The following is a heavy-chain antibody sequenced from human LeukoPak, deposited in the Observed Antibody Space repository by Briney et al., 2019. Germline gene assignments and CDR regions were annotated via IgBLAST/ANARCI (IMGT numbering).Heavy chain of an antibody. CDR3: ARHIAPYYDILTGYYTRKLDAFDT. CDR2: INHSGST. J-gene: IGHJ3*02. V-gene: IGHV4-34*01. CDR1: GGSFSNYY. Sequence: SETLSLTCAVYGGSFSNYYWSWIRQPPGKGLEWIGEINHSGSTNYNPSLKSRVTISVDTSKNQFSLKLSSVTAADTAVYYCARHIAPYYDILTGYYTRKLDAFDTWGQGTMVTVSS. D-gene: IGHD3-9*01.